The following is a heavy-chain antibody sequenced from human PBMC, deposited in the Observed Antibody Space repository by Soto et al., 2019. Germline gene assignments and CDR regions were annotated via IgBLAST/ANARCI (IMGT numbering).Heavy chain of an antibody. Sequence: PGGSLRLSCAASGFTFNTDSMNWVRQAPGKGPEWVGRIKSKSDGGTTDYGAPVRGRFTISRDDSKNTLYLQMDGLKPEDTAIYYCAHYNDNWFWRQGTLVTVSS. J-gene: IGHJ4*02. CDR1: GFTFNTDS. CDR2: IKSKSDGGTT. CDR3: AHYNDNWF. V-gene: IGHV3-15*07. D-gene: IGHD1-1*01.